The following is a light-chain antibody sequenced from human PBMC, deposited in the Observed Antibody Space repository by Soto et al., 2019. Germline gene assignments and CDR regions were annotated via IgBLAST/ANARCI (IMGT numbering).Light chain of an antibody. CDR3: HQYYTLPLT. CDR2: WGS. V-gene: IGKV4-1*01. J-gene: IGKJ4*01. Sequence: DIVMTQFPDFLGGYLGERATINCRSNMSVLYDFNNKNYLAWYQQKPGQPLKKIIHWGSVRESGVPDRVSGSGSATDFTRTSSSLQVEDVAVYYCHQYYTLPLTFGGGTKVEIK. CDR1: MSVLYDFNNKNY.